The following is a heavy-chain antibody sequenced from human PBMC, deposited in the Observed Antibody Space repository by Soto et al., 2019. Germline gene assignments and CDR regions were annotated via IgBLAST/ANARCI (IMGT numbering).Heavy chain of an antibody. V-gene: IGHV3-15*01. J-gene: IGHJ6*02. CDR1: GFTFSNAW. CDR3: TTFGYCTNGVCYYYYGMDV. Sequence: GSLRLSCAASGFTFSNAWMSWVRQAPGKGLEWVGRIKSKTDGGTTDYAAPVKGRFTISRDDSKNTLYLQMNSLKTEDTAVYYCTTFGYCTNGVCYYYYGMDVWGQGTTVTVSS. D-gene: IGHD2-8*01. CDR2: IKSKTDGGTT.